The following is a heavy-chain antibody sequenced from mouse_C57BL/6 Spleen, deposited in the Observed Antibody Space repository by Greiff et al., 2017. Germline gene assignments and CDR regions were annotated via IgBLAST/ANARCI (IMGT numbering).Heavy chain of an antibody. CDR3: AIYGAGRFYAMDY. CDR2: IRNKANGYTT. Sequence: EVQGVESGGGLVQPGGSLSLSCAASGFTFTDYYMSWVRPPPGKALEWLGFIRNKANGYTTEYSASVKGRFTISRDDSQSILYLQMNALRAEDSATYYCAIYGAGRFYAMDYWGQGTSVTVSS. V-gene: IGHV7-3*01. CDR1: GFTFTDYY. J-gene: IGHJ4*01.